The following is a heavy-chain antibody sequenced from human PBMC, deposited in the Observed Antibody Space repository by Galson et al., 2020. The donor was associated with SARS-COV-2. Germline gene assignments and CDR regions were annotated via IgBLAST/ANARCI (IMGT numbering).Heavy chain of an antibody. Sequence: SCAASGFTFSSYWMHWVRQAPGKGLVWVSRINSDGSSTSYADSVKGRFTISRDNAKNTLYLQMNSLRAEDTAVYYCARDQEQWELRGGLLAFDIWGQGTMVTVSS. V-gene: IGHV3-74*01. CDR1: GFTFSSYW. J-gene: IGHJ3*02. CDR2: INSDGSST. CDR3: ARDQEQWELRGGLLAFDI. D-gene: IGHD1-26*01.